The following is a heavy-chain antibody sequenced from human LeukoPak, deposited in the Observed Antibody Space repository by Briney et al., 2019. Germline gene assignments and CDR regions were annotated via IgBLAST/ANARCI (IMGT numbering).Heavy chain of an antibody. CDR2: ISSSGSTI. Sequence: PGGSLRLSCAASGFTFSSYEMNWVRQAPGKGLEWVSYISSSGSTIYYADSVKGRFTISRDNAKNSLYLQMNSLRAEDTAAYYCARGQTWRSYSSSWYLDYWGQGTLVTVSS. V-gene: IGHV3-48*03. CDR3: ARGQTWRSYSSSWYLDY. J-gene: IGHJ4*02. D-gene: IGHD6-13*01. CDR1: GFTFSSYE.